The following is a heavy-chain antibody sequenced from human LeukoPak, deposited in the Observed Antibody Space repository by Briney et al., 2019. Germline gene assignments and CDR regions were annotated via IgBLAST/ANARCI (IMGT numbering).Heavy chain of an antibody. CDR3: ARDPRGNYYYGMDV. V-gene: IGHV3-21*01. J-gene: IGHJ6*02. CDR1: GFTFSSYS. CDR2: ISSSNFI. Sequence: GSLRLSCAASGFTFSSYSMNWVRRAPGKGLEWVSSISSSNFIYYADSVKGRFTNSRDNAKNSLYLQMNSLRAEDTAVYYCARDPRGNYYYGMDVWGQGTTVTVSS. D-gene: IGHD1-26*01.